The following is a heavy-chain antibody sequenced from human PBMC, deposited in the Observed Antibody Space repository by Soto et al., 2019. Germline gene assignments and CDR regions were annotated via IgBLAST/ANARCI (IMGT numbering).Heavy chain of an antibody. Sequence: QVQLQESGPGLVKPSQTLSLTCSDSGGSISTGDYYWNWIRQPPGKGLEWIGYIYYTGSTYYNPSLKSRVIISIDTSKNQFSVNLTSVTAADTAIYYCARGSEGDDYDSKLGFDYWGQGILVTVSS. CDR2: IYYTGST. CDR1: GGSISTGDYY. J-gene: IGHJ4*02. V-gene: IGHV4-30-4*01. CDR3: ARGSEGDDYDSKLGFDY. D-gene: IGHD3-22*01.